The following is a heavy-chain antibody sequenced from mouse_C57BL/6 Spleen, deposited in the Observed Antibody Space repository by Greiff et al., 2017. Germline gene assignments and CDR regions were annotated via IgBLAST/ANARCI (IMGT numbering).Heavy chain of an antibody. D-gene: IGHD2-14*01. CDR1: GYAFSSYW. Sequence: QVQLQQSGAELVKPGASVKISCKASGYAFSSYWLNWVQQRPGKGLEWIGQIYPGDGDTNYNGKFKGKATLTADKSSSTAYMQLSSLTSEDSAVYVCARSGTAVHWYFDVWGTGTTVTVSS. J-gene: IGHJ1*03. V-gene: IGHV1-80*01. CDR3: ARSGTAVHWYFDV. CDR2: IYPGDGDT.